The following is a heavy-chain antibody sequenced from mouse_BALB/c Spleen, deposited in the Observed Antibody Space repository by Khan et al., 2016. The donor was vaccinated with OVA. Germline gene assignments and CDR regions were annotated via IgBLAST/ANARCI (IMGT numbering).Heavy chain of an antibody. J-gene: IGHJ3*01. V-gene: IGHV3-6*02. CDR2: INYGGNN. CDR3: ARGGRWFDY. CDR1: GYSITSGYY. Sequence: VQLQQSGPGLVKPSQSLSLTCSVTGYSITSGYYWNWIRQFPGNTLEWMGYINYGGNNNYNPSLKNRISITRDTSKNQFFLRLNSVTAEDSATYYCARGGRWFDYWGQGTLVTVSA.